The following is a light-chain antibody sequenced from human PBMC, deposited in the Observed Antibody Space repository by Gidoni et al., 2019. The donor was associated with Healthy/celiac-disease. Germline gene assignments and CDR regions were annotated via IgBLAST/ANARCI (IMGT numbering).Light chain of an antibody. J-gene: IGKJ4*01. Sequence: ELVLTQSPATMSLSPGASSTLSCRASQSVSGYLAWYQQKPGQAPRPLIYDATNRATGIPARFSGSGSGTVFILTISSLEPEDFAVYYCQQRSNWPLLTFXGXTKVEIK. CDR2: DAT. V-gene: IGKV3-11*01. CDR3: QQRSNWPLLT. CDR1: QSVSGY.